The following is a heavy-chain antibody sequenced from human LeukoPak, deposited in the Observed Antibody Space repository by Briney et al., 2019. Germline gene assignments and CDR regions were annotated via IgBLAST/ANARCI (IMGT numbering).Heavy chain of an antibody. J-gene: IGHJ4*02. CDR1: GGSTSSYY. CDR2: IYYSGST. D-gene: IGHD4-23*01. CDR3: ARESSTVVQMFDY. V-gene: IGHV4-59*01. Sequence: SETLSLTCTVSGGSTSSYYWSWIRQPPGKGLEWIGYIYYSGSTNYNPSLKSRVTISVDTSKNQFSLKLSSVTAADTAVYYCARESSTVVQMFDYWGQGTLVTVSS.